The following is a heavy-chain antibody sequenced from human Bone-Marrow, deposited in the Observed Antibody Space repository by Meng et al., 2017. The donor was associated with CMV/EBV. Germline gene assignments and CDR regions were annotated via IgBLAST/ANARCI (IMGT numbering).Heavy chain of an antibody. V-gene: IGHV1-18*01. CDR2: ISAYNSNT. CDR1: GGTFSSYA. D-gene: IGHD5-12*01. J-gene: IGHJ4*02. CDR3: ASSSRGTIRWLFDY. Sequence: ASVKGSCKASGGTFSSYAISWVRQAPGQGLEWMGWISAYNSNTNYAQKLQGRVTITTDESTSTAYMELSSLRSEDTAVYYCASSSRGTIRWLFDYWGQGTLVTVSS.